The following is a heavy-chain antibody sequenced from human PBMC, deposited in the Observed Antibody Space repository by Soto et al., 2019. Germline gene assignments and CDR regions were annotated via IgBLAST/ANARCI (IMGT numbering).Heavy chain of an antibody. CDR1: GGSISSGDYY. CDR3: DRAGKSVTRFAY. D-gene: IGHD2-21*02. Sequence: PSETLCLTCTVSGGSISSGDYYFSWIRQRPGKGLEWIGYIYYSGSTYYNPSLKSRVTISVDTSKNQFSLKLSSVTAADTAVYYCDRAGKSVTRFAYWGQGPLVTVSS. J-gene: IGHJ4*02. CDR2: IYYSGST. V-gene: IGHV4-30-4*01.